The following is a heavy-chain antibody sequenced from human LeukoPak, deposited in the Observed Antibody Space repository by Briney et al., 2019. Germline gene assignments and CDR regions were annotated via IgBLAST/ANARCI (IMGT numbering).Heavy chain of an antibody. CDR3: ARVGSTGYPPSDY. CDR2: ISSSSSYI. D-gene: IGHD3-9*01. J-gene: IGHJ4*02. CDR1: GFTFSSYS. Sequence: GGSLRLSCAASGFTFSSYSMNWVRQAPGKGLEWVSSISSSSSYIYYADSVKGRFTISRDNAKNSLYLQMNSLRAEDTAVYYCARVGSTGYPPSDYWGQGTLVTVSS. V-gene: IGHV3-21*01.